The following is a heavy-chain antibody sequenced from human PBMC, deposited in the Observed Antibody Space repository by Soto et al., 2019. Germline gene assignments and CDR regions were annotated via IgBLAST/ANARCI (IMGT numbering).Heavy chain of an antibody. D-gene: IGHD3-3*01. CDR3: AKDKVLRFLEWLLSAFDY. CDR2: ISGSGGST. Sequence: EVQLLESGGGLVQPGGSLRLSCAASGFTFSSYAMSWVRQAPGKGLEWVSAISGSGGSTYYADSVKGRFTISRDNSKNTLYLQMNSLRAEDTAVYYCAKDKVLRFLEWLLSAFDYWGQGNLVTVSS. V-gene: IGHV3-23*01. J-gene: IGHJ4*02. CDR1: GFTFSSYA.